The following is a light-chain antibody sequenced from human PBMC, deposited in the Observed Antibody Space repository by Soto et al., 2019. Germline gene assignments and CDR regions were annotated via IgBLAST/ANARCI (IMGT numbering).Light chain of an antibody. J-gene: IGKJ4*01. CDR1: QDILNY. CDR3: RKYDSAPLT. Sequence: DIQMTQSPSSLSASVGDRVTITCRARQDILNYLAWYQQKPGKVPELLIYAASPLRPGAPSRFSGSRSGTEFTLTSNNLQPEDVGSYYCRKYDSAPLTFGGGTKVDIK. V-gene: IGKV1-27*01. CDR2: AAS.